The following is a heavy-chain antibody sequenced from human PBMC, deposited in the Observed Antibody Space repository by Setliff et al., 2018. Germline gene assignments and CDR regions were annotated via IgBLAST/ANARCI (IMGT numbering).Heavy chain of an antibody. CDR1: GYNFNSFW. CDR2: IYPDDSDT. Sequence: PGESLKISCMASGYNFNSFWLGWVRQRPGNGLEWMGIIYPDDSDTTYSPSFQGQVTISVDKSISTAYLEWSSLKASDSAIYYCAGPLARGFYYYGLDVWGQGTTVTVSS. V-gene: IGHV5-51*01. J-gene: IGHJ6*02. CDR3: AGPLARGFYYYGLDV. D-gene: IGHD3-10*01.